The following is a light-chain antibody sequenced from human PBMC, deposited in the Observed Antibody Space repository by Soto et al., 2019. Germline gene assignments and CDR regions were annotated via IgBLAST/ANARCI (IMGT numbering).Light chain of an antibody. CDR3: QQYGGSPLYT. CDR1: QSVSSTN. J-gene: IGKJ2*01. CDR2: ATS. Sequence: EIVLTQSPGTLSLSPGERATLSCSASQSVSSTNLAWYQQKPGQAPRLLIYATSTRATGIPDRFSGSGSGTDFTLTISRLEPEDFAMYYCQQYGGSPLYTFGQGTKLEIK. V-gene: IGKV3-20*01.